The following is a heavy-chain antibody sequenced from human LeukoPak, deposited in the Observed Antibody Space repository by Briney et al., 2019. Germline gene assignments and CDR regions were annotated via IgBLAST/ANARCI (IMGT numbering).Heavy chain of an antibody. D-gene: IGHD6-13*01. V-gene: IGHV3-7*01. J-gene: IGHJ4*02. CDR2: IKQDGSEK. CDR1: GFTFSSYW. Sequence: PGGSLRLSCAASGFTFSSYWMSWVRQAPGKGLEWVANIKQDGSEKYYVDSVKGRFTISRDNAKNSLYLQMNSLRAEDTAVYYCASFQQLVIYYFDYWGQGTLVTVSS. CDR3: ASFQQLVIYYFDY.